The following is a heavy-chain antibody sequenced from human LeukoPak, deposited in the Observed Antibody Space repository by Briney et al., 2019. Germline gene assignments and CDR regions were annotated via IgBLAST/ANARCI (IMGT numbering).Heavy chain of an antibody. V-gene: IGHV1-46*01. Sequence: ASVKVTCKASGYTFTSYYMHWVRQAPGQGLEWMGIINPSGGSTSYAQKFQGRVTMTRDTSTSTVYMELNSLRPEDTAVYYCAKGRTRWVKEECDYWGQGTLVTVSS. CDR1: GYTFTSYY. CDR2: INPSGGST. J-gene: IGHJ4*02. D-gene: IGHD4-23*01. CDR3: AKGRTRWVKEECDY.